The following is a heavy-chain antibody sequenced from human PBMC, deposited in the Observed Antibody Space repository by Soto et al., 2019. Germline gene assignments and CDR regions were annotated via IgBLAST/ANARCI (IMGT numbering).Heavy chain of an antibody. CDR1: GGSFSGYY. D-gene: IGHD6-13*01. J-gene: IGHJ5*02. CDR3: ARRYCGRGSSWYVSWDNWFDP. V-gene: IGHV4-34*01. Sequence: SETLSLTCAVYGGSFSGYYWSWIRQPPGKGLEWIGEINHSGSTNYNPSLKSRVTISVDTSKNQFSLKLSSVTAADTAVYYCARRYCGRGSSWYVSWDNWFDPWGQGTLVTVSS. CDR2: INHSGST.